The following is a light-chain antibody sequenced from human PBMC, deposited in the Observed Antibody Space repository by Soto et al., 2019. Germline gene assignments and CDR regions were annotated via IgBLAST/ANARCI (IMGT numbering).Light chain of an antibody. Sequence: ESVLTQSPGTLSLSPGERATLSCRASQSDNHFYLAWYQQKPGQAPRLLIYDASSRATGIPDRVSGSGAGTDFTLTISRGEPEDGAGYYCQKYGNSLTFGGGTKVEIK. CDR3: QKYGNSLT. CDR2: DAS. CDR1: QSDNHFY. V-gene: IGKV3-20*01. J-gene: IGKJ4*01.